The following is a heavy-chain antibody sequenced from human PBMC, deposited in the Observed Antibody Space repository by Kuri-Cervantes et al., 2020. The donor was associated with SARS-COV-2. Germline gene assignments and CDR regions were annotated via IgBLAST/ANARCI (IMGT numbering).Heavy chain of an antibody. CDR3: ARVGYSSGRHDY. D-gene: IGHD5-18*01. Sequence: SQTLSLTCAVYGGSFSGYYWSWIRQPPGKGLEWIGEINHSGSTNYNPSLKSRVTISVDTSKNQLSLKLSSVTAADTAVYYCARVGYSSGRHDYWGQGTLVTVSS. CDR2: INHSGST. CDR1: GGSFSGYY. J-gene: IGHJ4*02. V-gene: IGHV4-34*01.